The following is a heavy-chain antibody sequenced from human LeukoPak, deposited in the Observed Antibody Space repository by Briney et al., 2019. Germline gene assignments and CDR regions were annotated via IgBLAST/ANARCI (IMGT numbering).Heavy chain of an antibody. CDR2: IRYDGSNK. V-gene: IGHV3-30*02. Sequence: SCKASGYTFTGYYMHWVRQAPGKGLEWVAFIRYDGSNKSYADSVKGRFTISRDNSKNTLYLQMNSLRAEDTAVYYCARARKSGGITMIRGVKDRGWFDPWGQGTLVTVSS. D-gene: IGHD3-10*01. CDR3: ARARKSGGITMIRGVKDRGWFDP. J-gene: IGHJ5*02. CDR1: GYTFTGYY.